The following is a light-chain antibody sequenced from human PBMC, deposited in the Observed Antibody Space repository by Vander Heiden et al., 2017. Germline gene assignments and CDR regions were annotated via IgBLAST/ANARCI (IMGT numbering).Light chain of an antibody. CDR3: QSADSSGTYEV. CDR2: KDS. V-gene: IGLV3-25*03. Sequence: SVVAATIQTTRITCSGDALPKQYAYWYQQKPGQAPVLVIYKDSERPSGIPERFSGSSSGTTVTLTISGVQAEDEADYYCQSADSSGTYEVFGTGTKVTVL. J-gene: IGLJ1*01. CDR1: ALPKQY.